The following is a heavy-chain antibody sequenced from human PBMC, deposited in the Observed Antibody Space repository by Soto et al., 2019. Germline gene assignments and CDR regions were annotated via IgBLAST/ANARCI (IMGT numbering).Heavy chain of an antibody. CDR3: AKDLAGKGSYYYYYGMDV. CDR1: GFTFDDYA. V-gene: IGHV3-9*01. D-gene: IGHD6-19*01. J-gene: IGHJ6*02. CDR2: ISWNSGSI. Sequence: EVQLVESGGGLTQPGRSLRLSCAASGFTFDDYAMHWVRQAPGKGLEWVSGISWNSGSILYRDSVKGRFTISRDNAKNSLYLQMNSLRAEDTALYYCAKDLAGKGSYYYYYGMDVWGQGTTVTVSS.